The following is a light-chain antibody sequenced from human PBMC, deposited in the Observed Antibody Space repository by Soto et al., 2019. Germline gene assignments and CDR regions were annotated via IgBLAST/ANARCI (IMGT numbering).Light chain of an antibody. Sequence: DIQMTQSPSTLSASVGDGVTITCRASQSVGKWLAWYQQKAGKGPELLIYDASSLQSGVPSRFSGGGSGTEFTLTISSLQPDDFATYYCQQYNSYSRTFGQGTKVEV. J-gene: IGKJ1*01. CDR3: QQYNSYSRT. V-gene: IGKV1-5*01. CDR1: QSVGKW. CDR2: DAS.